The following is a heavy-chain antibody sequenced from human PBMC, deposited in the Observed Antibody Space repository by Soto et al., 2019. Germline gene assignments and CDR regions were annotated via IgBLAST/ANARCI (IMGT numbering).Heavy chain of an antibody. V-gene: IGHV1-69*13. CDR1: GGTFSSYA. D-gene: IGHD5-18*01. CDR2: IIPIFGTA. CDR3: ARDGYSYGTNWFDP. Sequence: SVKVSCKASGGTFSSYAISWVRQAPGQGLEWMGGIIPIFGTANYAQKFQGRVTITADESTSTAYMELSSLRSEDTAVYYCARDGYSYGTNWFDPWGQGPLVTVSS. J-gene: IGHJ5*02.